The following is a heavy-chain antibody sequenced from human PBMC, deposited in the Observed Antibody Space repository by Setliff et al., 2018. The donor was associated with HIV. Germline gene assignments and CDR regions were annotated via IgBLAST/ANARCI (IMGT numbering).Heavy chain of an antibody. D-gene: IGHD3-10*01. Sequence: LSLTCAVSGGSISSSNWWTWVRQPPGKGLEWIGEIYHSGGTNYNPSLKSRVTISLDKSKNHFSLELRSVTAADTAVYYCARVITMVWTTFDPWGQGTLVTVS. J-gene: IGHJ5*02. CDR2: IYHSGGT. V-gene: IGHV4-4*02. CDR1: GGSISSSNW. CDR3: ARVITMVWTTFDP.